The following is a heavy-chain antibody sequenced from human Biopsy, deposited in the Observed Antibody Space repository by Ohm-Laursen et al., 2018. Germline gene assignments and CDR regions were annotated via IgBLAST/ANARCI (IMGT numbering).Heavy chain of an antibody. D-gene: IGHD4-23*01. Sequence: SETLSFTCAVFGGSFTGHYWTWIRQPPGKGLEWIGHITHTGYTSYKSSLKSRVTISLDTSRKHFSLRLTSLAAADTAVYYCARGSNEYGGLYFPHWGQGTLVTVSS. CDR3: ARGSNEYGGLYFPH. CDR2: ITHTGYT. V-gene: IGHV4-59*11. CDR1: GGSFTGHY. J-gene: IGHJ1*01.